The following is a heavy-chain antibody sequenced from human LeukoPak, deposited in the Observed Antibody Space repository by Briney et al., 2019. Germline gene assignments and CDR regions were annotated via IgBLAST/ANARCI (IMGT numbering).Heavy chain of an antibody. J-gene: IGHJ6*03. CDR2: IGGSSSYI. CDR1: GFTFSTYS. D-gene: IGHD2-15*01. Sequence: GGSLRFSCAASGFTFSTYSMNWVRQAPGKGLEWVSSIGGSSSYIYYADSVKGRFTISRDNAKNSLYLQMNSLRAEDTAVYYCARDQEVYCSGGSCSRMDVWGKGTTVTISS. V-gene: IGHV3-21*01. CDR3: ARDQEVYCSGGSCSRMDV.